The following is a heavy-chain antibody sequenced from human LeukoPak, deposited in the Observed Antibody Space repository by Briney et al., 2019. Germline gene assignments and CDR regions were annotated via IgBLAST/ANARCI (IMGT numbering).Heavy chain of an antibody. Sequence: SETPSLTCTVSGGSISSYYWSWIRQPAGKGLEWIGRIYTSGSTNYNPSLKSRVTMSVDTSKNQFSLKLSSVTAADTAVYYCARDYYDSRGEAFDTWGQGTMVTVSS. V-gene: IGHV4-4*07. J-gene: IGHJ3*02. D-gene: IGHD3-22*01. CDR1: GGSISSYY. CDR2: IYTSGST. CDR3: ARDYYDSRGEAFDT.